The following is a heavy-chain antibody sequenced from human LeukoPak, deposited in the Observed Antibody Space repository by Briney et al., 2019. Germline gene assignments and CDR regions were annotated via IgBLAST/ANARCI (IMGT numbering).Heavy chain of an antibody. V-gene: IGHV4-59*08. CDR2: IYYSGST. Sequence: SETLSLTCTLSCRSISNYYWSWIRQPPGKGLEWIGYIYYSGSTNYNPSLKSRVTISVDTSKNQFSLQLSSMTAADTAVYYCARQSVRGVDYWGQGTLVTVSS. J-gene: IGHJ4*02. CDR3: ARQSVRGVDY. D-gene: IGHD3-10*01. CDR1: CRSISNYY.